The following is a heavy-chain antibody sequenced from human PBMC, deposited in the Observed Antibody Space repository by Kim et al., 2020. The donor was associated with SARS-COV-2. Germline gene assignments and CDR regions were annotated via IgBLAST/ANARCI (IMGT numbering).Heavy chain of an antibody. Sequence: GGSLRLSCAASGFTVSSNYMSWVRQAPGKGLEWVSVIYSGGSTYYADSVKGRFTISRDNSKNTLYLQMNSLRAEDTAVYYCASLSSITGTTRDYWGQGTLVTVSS. D-gene: IGHD1-20*01. J-gene: IGHJ4*02. V-gene: IGHV3-53*01. CDR3: ASLSSITGTTRDY. CDR1: GFTVSSNY. CDR2: IYSGGST.